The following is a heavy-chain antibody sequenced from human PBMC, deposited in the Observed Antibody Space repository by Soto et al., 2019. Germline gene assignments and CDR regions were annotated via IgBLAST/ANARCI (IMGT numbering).Heavy chain of an antibody. CDR2: VNHSGTT. D-gene: IGHD2-2*01. Sequence: PSETLSLTCAFYGGSFSGYYWTWIRQSPEKGLEWIGEVNHSGTTYYNPSLKTRVTISVHTPKNQFSLKMSSVTAADTAVYYCARGIGYCSSINCYSSRRLRFDSWGQGTLVTVSS. J-gene: IGHJ4*02. CDR3: ARGIGYCSSINCYSSRRLRFDS. CDR1: GGSFSGYY. V-gene: IGHV4-34*01.